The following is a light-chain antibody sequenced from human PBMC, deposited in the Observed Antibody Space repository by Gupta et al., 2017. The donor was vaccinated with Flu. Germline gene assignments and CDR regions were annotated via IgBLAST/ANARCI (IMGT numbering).Light chain of an antibody. J-gene: IGLJ1*01. CDR3: AAWDDSLNGRV. CDR1: SSNIGSNT. V-gene: IGLV1-44*01. Sequence: QSVLTQPPSASGTPGQRVNISCSGSSSNIGSNTVNWYQQLPRTAPKPLIYSNNQRPSGVPDRFSGSKSGTSASLAISGLQSEDEADYYCAAWDDSLNGRVFGTGTKVTVL. CDR2: SNN.